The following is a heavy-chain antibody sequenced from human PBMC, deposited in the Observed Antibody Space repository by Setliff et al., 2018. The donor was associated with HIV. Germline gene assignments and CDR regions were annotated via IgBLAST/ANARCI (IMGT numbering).Heavy chain of an antibody. D-gene: IGHD3-22*01. J-gene: IGHJ4*02. Sequence: ASVKVSCKTSGYTFNIYGMHWVRQAPGQRLEWMGWINADNGDTKYSQKFQGRVTITRDTSASTAYMELRSLRSDDTAVYYCARAYYHDSSGYQGFDYWGQGTLVTVSS. CDR3: ARAYYHDSSGYQGFDY. V-gene: IGHV1-3*01. CDR1: GYTFNIYG. CDR2: INADNGDT.